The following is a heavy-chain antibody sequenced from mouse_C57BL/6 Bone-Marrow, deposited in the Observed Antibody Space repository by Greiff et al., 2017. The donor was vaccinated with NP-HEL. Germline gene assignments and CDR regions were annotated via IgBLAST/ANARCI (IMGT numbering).Heavy chain of an antibody. CDR3: ARDGYYGSFDY. V-gene: IGHV1-26*01. Sequence: VQLQQSGPELVKPGASVKISCKASGYTFTDYYMNWVKQSHGKSLEWIGDINPNNGGTSYNQKFKGKATLTVDKSSSTAYMELRSLTSEDSAVYYCARDGYYGSFDYWGQGTTLTVSS. CDR2: INPNNGGT. CDR1: GYTFTDYY. D-gene: IGHD2-3*01. J-gene: IGHJ2*01.